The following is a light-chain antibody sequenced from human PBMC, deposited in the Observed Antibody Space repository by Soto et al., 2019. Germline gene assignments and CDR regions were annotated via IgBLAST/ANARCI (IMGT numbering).Light chain of an antibody. CDR2: EAS. J-gene: IGKJ5*01. V-gene: IGKV3-20*01. Sequence: DTVLTQSPGTLSLSPGERATLSCRASQSVNSRYIAWYQVKPGQAPRLLIYEASSRATGIQDRFSGSGSGTDFTLTIRRLEPEDFAVYYCKQHGTSPITFGQGTRLEIK. CDR3: KQHGTSPIT. CDR1: QSVNSRY.